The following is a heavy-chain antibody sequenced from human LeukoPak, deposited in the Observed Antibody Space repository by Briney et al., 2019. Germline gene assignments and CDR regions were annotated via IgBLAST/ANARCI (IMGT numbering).Heavy chain of an antibody. D-gene: IGHD2-8*01. CDR2: INPSGGST. V-gene: IGHV1-46*01. Sequence: ASVKVSCKASGYTFTSYYMHWVRQAPGQGLEWMGIINPSGGSTSYAQKFQGSVTMTRDMSTSTVYMELSSLRSEDTAVYYCARAPLGYCTNGVCKVGNWFDPWGQGTLVTVSS. CDR3: ARAPLGYCTNGVCKVGNWFDP. J-gene: IGHJ5*02. CDR1: GYTFTSYY.